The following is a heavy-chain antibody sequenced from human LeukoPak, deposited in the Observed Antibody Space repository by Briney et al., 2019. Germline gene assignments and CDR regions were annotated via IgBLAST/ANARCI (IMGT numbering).Heavy chain of an antibody. CDR2: ISYDGSNK. Sequence: GRSLRLSCAASGFTFSSYGMRWVRQAPGKGLEWVAVISYDGSNKYYADSVKGRFTISRDNSKNTLYLQMNSLRAEDTAVYYCANGDFAPDYWGQGTLVTVSS. CDR1: GFTFSSYG. D-gene: IGHD4-17*01. V-gene: IGHV3-30*18. CDR3: ANGDFAPDY. J-gene: IGHJ4*02.